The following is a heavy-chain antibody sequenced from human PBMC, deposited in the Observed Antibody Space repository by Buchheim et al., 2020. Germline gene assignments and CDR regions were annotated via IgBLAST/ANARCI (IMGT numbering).Heavy chain of an antibody. D-gene: IGHD3-22*01. CDR3: VRQGSGYYSWFDP. V-gene: IGHV4-30-2*01. J-gene: IGHJ5*02. CDR1: GGSISSGGYS. CDR2: SYHSGST. Sequence: QLQLQESGSGLVKPSQTLSLTCAVSGGSISSGGYSWSWIRQPPGKGLEWIGYSYHSGSTYYNPYFKSRVTISVEKTKNQFSLKLSSVTAADTAVYYCVRQGSGYYSWFDPWGQGTL.